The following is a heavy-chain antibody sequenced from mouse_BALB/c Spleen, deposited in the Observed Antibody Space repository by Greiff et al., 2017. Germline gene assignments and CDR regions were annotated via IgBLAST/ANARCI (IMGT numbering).Heavy chain of an antibody. Sequence: VQLQQSGAELAKPGASVKMSCKASGYTFTSYWMHWVKQRPGQGMEWIGYINPSTGYTEYNQKFKDKATLTADKSSSTAYMQLSSLTSEDSAVYYCARSGGNPFAYWGQGTLVTVSA. CDR1: GYTFTSYW. J-gene: IGHJ3*01. V-gene: IGHV1-7*01. CDR2: INPSTGYT. CDR3: ARSGGNPFAY. D-gene: IGHD2-1*01.